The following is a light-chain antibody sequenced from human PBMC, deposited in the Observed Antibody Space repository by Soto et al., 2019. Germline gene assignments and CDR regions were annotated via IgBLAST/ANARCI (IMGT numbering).Light chain of an antibody. J-gene: IGKJ3*01. CDR2: DAS. CDR1: QSVSSY. V-gene: IGKV3-11*01. Sequence: EIVLTQSPATLSLSPGERATLYCRASQSVSSYLAWYQQKPGQAPRLLIYDASNRATDIPARFSGSGSGTNFTLTFSSLEPEDFAVDYCQQRSNGPPLFTFGPGTKVDIK. CDR3: QQRSNGPPLFT.